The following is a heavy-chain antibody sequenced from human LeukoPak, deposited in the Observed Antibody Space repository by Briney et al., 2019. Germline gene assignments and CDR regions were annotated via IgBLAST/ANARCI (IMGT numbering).Heavy chain of an antibody. J-gene: IGHJ6*03. V-gene: IGHV3-23*01. Sequence: GGSLRLSCAASGFTFSSYTMSWVRQAPGKGLEWVSAISGSGGSTYYADSVKGRFTISRDNSKNTLYLQMNSLRAEDTAVYYCARVVVWFGELDNYMDVWGKGTTVTVSS. CDR3: ARVVVWFGELDNYMDV. D-gene: IGHD3-10*01. CDR1: GFTFSSYT. CDR2: ISGSGGST.